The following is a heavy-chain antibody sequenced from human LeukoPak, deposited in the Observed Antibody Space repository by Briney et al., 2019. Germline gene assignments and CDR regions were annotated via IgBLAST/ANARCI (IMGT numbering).Heavy chain of an antibody. CDR3: ARLKTNYDFWSGNDY. J-gene: IGHJ4*02. CDR2: ISAYNGNT. CDR1: GYTFTSYG. D-gene: IGHD3-3*01. Sequence: ASVKVSCKASGYTFTSYGISWVRQAPGQGLEWMGWISAYNGNTNYAQKLQGRVTMTTDTSTSTAYMELRSLRSDDTAVYHCARLKTNYDFWSGNDYWGQGTLVTVSS. V-gene: IGHV1-18*01.